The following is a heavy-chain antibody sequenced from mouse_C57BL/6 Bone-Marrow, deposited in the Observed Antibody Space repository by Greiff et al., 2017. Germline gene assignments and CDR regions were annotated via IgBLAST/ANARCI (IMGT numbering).Heavy chain of an antibody. CDR3: ATNWGCDY. V-gene: IGHV1-4*01. J-gene: IGHJ2*01. CDR1: GYTFTSYT. CDR2: INPSSGYT. D-gene: IGHD4-1*01. Sequence: QVQLKQSGAELARPGASVKMSCKASGYTFTSYTMHWVKQRPGQGLEWIGYINPSSGYTKYNQKFKDKATLTADKSSSTAYMQLSSLTSEDSAVYYGATNWGCDYWGQGPTLTGSA.